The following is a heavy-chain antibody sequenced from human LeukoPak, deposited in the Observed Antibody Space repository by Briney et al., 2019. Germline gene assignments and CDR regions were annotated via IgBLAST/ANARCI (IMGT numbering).Heavy chain of an antibody. V-gene: IGHV4-39*01. Sequence: PSETLSLTCSVSGGSVSSSKYYWGWIRQPPGKGLEWIGSIYYSGTTYYNLSLKSRVTISVDTSRNRFSLRLSSVTAADTAVYYCARGGSRLTTAGDLDYWGQGTLVTVSS. D-gene: IGHD3-16*01. J-gene: IGHJ4*02. CDR1: GGSVSSSKYY. CDR3: ARGGSRLTTAGDLDY. CDR2: IYYSGTT.